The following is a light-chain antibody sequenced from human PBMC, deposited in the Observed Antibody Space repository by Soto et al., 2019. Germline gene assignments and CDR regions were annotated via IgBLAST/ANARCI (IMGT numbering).Light chain of an antibody. CDR2: AAS. J-gene: IGKJ1*01. V-gene: IGKV1-27*01. Sequence: DIQMTQSPSSLSASVGDRVTITCRARQGISNYLAWYQQKPGKVPKLLIYAASTLQSGVPSRLSGSGSGTDFTHTISSLQPEDVATYYCQKYNSAPWTFGQGSKVQIK. CDR1: QGISNY. CDR3: QKYNSAPWT.